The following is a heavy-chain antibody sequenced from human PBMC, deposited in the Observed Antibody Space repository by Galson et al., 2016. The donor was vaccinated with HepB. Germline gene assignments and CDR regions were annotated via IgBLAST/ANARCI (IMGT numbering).Heavy chain of an antibody. D-gene: IGHD3-16*01. J-gene: IGHJ6*02. V-gene: IGHV3-23*01. Sequence: SLRLSCAASGFTLSTYAMSWVRQAPGKGLEWVSSSSGTGATTYYADSVKGRFTISRDNSKKTLLLQMRGLRAEDTAVYYCAKMITLSYYYSFGMDVWGQGTTVTVSS. CDR3: AKMITLSYYYSFGMDV. CDR2: SSGTGATT. CDR1: GFTLSTYA.